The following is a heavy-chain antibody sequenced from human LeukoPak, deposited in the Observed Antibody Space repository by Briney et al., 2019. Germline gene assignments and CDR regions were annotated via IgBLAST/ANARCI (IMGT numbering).Heavy chain of an antibody. CDR3: ARVRLLWFGELFNYYYYMDV. Sequence: SETLSLTCTVSGGSISSYYWSWIRQPPGKGLEWIGYIYYSGSTNYNPSLKSRVTISVDTSKNQFSLKLSSVTAADTAVYYCARVRLLWFGELFNYYYYMDVWGKGTTVTISS. J-gene: IGHJ6*03. CDR2: IYYSGST. D-gene: IGHD3-10*01. V-gene: IGHV4-59*01. CDR1: GGSISSYY.